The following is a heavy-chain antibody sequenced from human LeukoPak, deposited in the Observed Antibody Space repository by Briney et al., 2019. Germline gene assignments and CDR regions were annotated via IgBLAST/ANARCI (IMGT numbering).Heavy chain of an antibody. Sequence: ASVKVSCKASGYTFTSYDINWVRQATGQGLEWMGWMNPNSGNTGYAQKFQGRVTITRNTSISTAYMELSSLRSEDTAVYYCASGGFSFYYYYMDVWGKGTTVTVSS. V-gene: IGHV1-8*03. CDR2: MNPNSGNT. J-gene: IGHJ6*03. CDR3: ASGGFSFYYYYMDV. D-gene: IGHD3-3*01. CDR1: GYTFTSYD.